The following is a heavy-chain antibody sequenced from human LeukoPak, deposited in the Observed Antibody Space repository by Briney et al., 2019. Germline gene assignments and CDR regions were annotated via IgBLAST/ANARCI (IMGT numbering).Heavy chain of an antibody. CDR3: AKDRASYDFWSGYYANDI. CDR1: GFTFSSYA. J-gene: IGHJ4*02. V-gene: IGHV3-23*01. CDR2: ISGSGGST. Sequence: PGGSLRLSCAASGFTFSSYAMSWVRQARGKGLEWVSAISGSGGSTYYADSVKGRFTISRDNSKNTLYLQMNSLRAEDTALYYGAKDRASYDFWSGYYANDIWGQGTLVTVSS. D-gene: IGHD3-3*01.